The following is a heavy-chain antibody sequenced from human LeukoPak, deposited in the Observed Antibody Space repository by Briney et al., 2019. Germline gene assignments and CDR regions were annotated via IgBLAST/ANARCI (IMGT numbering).Heavy chain of an antibody. D-gene: IGHD6-6*01. CDR3: ARQLRIAARLGGMDV. J-gene: IGHJ6*02. V-gene: IGHV3-48*01. CDR2: ISSSSSTI. Sequence: GGSLRLSCAASGFTFSSYSMNWVRQAPGKGLEWVSYISSSSSTIYYADSVKGRFTISRDNAKNSLYLQMNSLRAEDTAVYYCARQLRIAARLGGMDVWGQGTTVTVSS. CDR1: GFTFSSYS.